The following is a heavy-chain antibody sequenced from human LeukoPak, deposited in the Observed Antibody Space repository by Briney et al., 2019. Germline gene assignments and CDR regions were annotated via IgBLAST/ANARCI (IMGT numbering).Heavy chain of an antibody. J-gene: IGHJ5*02. Sequence: SETLSLTCTVSGGSISSSSYYWGWIRQPPGKGLERIGSIYYSGSTYYNPSLKSRVTISVDTSKNQFSLKLSSVTAADTAVYYCASISSTVTEVDPWGQGTLVTVSS. CDR3: ASISSTVTEVDP. V-gene: IGHV4-39*07. D-gene: IGHD4-11*01. CDR1: GGSISSSSYY. CDR2: IYYSGST.